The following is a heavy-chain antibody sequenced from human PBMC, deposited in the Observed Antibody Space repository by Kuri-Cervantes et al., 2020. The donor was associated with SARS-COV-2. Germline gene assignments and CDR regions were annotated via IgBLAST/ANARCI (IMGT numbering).Heavy chain of an antibody. Sequence: ESLKISCAVYGGSFSGYYWSWIRQPPGKGLEWIGEINHSGSTNYNPSLKSRVTISVDASKNQFSLKLSSVTAADTALYYCARGARHIQFRGEVDYWSQGDRVNVAS. CDR2: INHSGST. CDR1: GGSFSGYY. V-gene: IGHV4-34*01. CDR3: ARGARHIQFRGEVDY. J-gene: IGHJ4*02. D-gene: IGHD5-24*01.